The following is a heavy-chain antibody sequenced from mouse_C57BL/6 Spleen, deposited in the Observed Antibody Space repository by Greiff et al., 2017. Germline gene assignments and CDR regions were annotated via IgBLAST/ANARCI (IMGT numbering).Heavy chain of an antibody. Sequence: QVQLKQSGAELAKPGASVKLSCKASGYTFTSYWMHWVKQRPGQGLEWIGYINPSSGYTKYNQKFKDKATLTADKSSSTAYMQLSSLTYEDSAVYYCARRRSITTVVGGDFDYWGQGTTLTVSS. J-gene: IGHJ2*01. D-gene: IGHD1-1*01. CDR2: INPSSGYT. CDR3: ARRRSITTVVGGDFDY. CDR1: GYTFTSYW. V-gene: IGHV1-7*01.